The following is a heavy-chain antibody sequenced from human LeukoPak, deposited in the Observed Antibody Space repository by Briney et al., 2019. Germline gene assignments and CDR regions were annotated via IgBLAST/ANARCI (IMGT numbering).Heavy chain of an antibody. V-gene: IGHV3-66*01. CDR3: ARAGGIAAAGTRYYYYGMDV. D-gene: IGHD6-13*01. CDR2: IYSGGSK. J-gene: IGHJ6*02. CDR1: GFTISSNY. Sequence: RPGGSLRLSCAASGFTISSNYMSWVRQAPGKGLEWGSVIYSGGSKYYTDSVKDRFTISRDNSKNTLYLQMNSLKAEDTAVYYCARAGGIAAAGTRYYYYGMDVWAQGTTVSVFS.